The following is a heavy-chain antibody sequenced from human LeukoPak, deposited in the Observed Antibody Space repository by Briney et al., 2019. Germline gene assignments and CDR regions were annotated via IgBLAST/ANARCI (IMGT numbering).Heavy chain of an antibody. CDR1: GGSISSGGYS. Sequence: SETLSLTCAVSGGSISSGGYSWSWIRQPPGKGLEWIGYIYHSGSTYYNPSLKSRVTISVDRSKNQFSLKLSSVTAADTAVYYCARDRGFGELLPDYWGQGTLVTVSS. CDR2: IYHSGST. CDR3: ARDRGFGELLPDY. V-gene: IGHV4-30-2*01. D-gene: IGHD3-10*01. J-gene: IGHJ4*02.